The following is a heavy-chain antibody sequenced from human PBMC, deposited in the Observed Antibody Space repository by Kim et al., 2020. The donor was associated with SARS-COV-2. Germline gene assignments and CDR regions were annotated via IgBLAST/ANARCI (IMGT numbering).Heavy chain of an antibody. J-gene: IGHJ5*02. D-gene: IGHD1-26*01. Sequence: GGSLRLSCAASGFNFSNYYMSWIRQAPGKGLEWVAYVSSSGSYTNYADSVKGRFTISRDNSKNSVYLQMNSLRAEDTALYFCTREWELPAGWFDPWGQGTLVTVSS. CDR2: VSSSGSYT. CDR3: TREWELPAGWFDP. V-gene: IGHV3-11*05. CDR1: GFNFSNYY.